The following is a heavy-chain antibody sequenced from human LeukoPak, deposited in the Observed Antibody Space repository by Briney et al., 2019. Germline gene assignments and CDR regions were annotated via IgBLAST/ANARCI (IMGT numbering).Heavy chain of an antibody. CDR2: ISYDGSNK. V-gene: IGHV3-30*18. J-gene: IGHJ4*02. CDR3: ANDGVTTN. Sequence: GGSLRLSCAASGFTFSSYGMHWVRQAPGKGLEWVVVISYDGSNKYYADSVKGRFTISRDNSKNTLYLQMNSLRAEDTAVYYCANDGVTTNWGQGTLVTVSS. D-gene: IGHD4-17*01. CDR1: GFTFSSYG.